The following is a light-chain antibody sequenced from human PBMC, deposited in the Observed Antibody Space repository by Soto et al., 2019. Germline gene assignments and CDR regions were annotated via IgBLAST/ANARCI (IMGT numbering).Light chain of an antibody. CDR2: KAS. Sequence: DIQMTQSPSTLSASVGDRATITCRASQSISSWLAWYQQKPGKAPNLLIYKASSLDSGVPSRFSGSGSGTEFTLTISSLQPDDFAAYYCQQYNSYPWTFGQGTKVEIK. CDR1: QSISSW. V-gene: IGKV1-5*03. J-gene: IGKJ1*01. CDR3: QQYNSYPWT.